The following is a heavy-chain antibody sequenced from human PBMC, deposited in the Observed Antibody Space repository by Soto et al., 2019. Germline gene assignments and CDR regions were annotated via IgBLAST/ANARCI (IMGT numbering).Heavy chain of an antibody. D-gene: IGHD3-22*01. CDR2: IGGTDGNT. V-gene: IGHV3-23*01. CDR1: GFTFSSYA. Sequence: EVQLLESGGDLVQPGGSLRLSCAASGFTFSSYAMSWVRQAPGKGLEWVSAIGGTDGNTYYADSVKCRFTISRDNSKNTLYLXMSRLRAEDTXXXXXXXXMYSSSPGAXXXXXYWGQG. J-gene: IGHJ4*02. CDR3: XXXMYSSSPGAXXXXXY.